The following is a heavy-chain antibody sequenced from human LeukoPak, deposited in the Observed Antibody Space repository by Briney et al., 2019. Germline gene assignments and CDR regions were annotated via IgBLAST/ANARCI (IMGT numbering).Heavy chain of an antibody. Sequence: GGSLSPSCAASGFTVSSNYMSWVRQAPGKGLEWVSVIYSGGSTHYADSVKGRFTISRDNSKKTLYLQMNSLRAEDTAVYYCAKGKVNHDGALDAWGQGTLVTVSS. CDR2: IYSGGST. CDR1: GFTVSSNY. CDR3: AKGKVNHDGALDA. D-gene: IGHD2-21*01. J-gene: IGHJ3*01. V-gene: IGHV3-53*01.